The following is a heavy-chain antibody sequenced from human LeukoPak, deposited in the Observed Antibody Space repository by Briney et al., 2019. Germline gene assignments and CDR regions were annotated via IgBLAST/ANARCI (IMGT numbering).Heavy chain of an antibody. J-gene: IGHJ4*02. CDR3: ARLLRRSGYYADY. Sequence: PGGSLRLSCTASGFTFSSYSMNWVRQAPGKGLEWVSSISSSSDSISYADSVKGRFTVSRDNAKNSMYLLMSSLRAEDTAVYYCARLLRRSGYYADYWGQGTLVTVSS. D-gene: IGHD3-3*01. CDR2: ISSSSDSI. V-gene: IGHV3-21*01. CDR1: GFTFSSYS.